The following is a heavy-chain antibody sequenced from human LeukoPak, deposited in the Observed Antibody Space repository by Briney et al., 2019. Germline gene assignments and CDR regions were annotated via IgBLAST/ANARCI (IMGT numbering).Heavy chain of an antibody. CDR1: GFTVSSNY. V-gene: IGHV3-53*04. CDR3: ARGGGSGWSSYFDY. Sequence: GGSLRLSCAASGFTVSSNYMSWVRQAPGKGLEWVSVIYSGGSTYYADSVKGRFTISRHNSKNTLYPQMNSLRAEDTAVYYCARGGGSGWSSYFDYWGQGTLVTVSS. D-gene: IGHD6-19*01. CDR2: IYSGGST. J-gene: IGHJ4*02.